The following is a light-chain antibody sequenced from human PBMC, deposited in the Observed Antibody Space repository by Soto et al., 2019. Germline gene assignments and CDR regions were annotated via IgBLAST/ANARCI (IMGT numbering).Light chain of an antibody. CDR3: QQYGRTSWT. CDR2: GAS. J-gene: IGKJ1*01. CDR1: QSVSTNF. V-gene: IGKV3-20*01. Sequence: EIVSTQSPGTLSLSPGEGATLSCRASQSVSTNFFAWYQQKPGQAPRLLIYGASTRATGIPDTFSGSGSGTDFTLTISRLEPEDFAVYYCQQYGRTSWTFGQGTKVEIK.